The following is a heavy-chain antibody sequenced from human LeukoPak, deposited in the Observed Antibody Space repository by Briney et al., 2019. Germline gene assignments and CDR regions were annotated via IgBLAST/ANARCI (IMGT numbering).Heavy chain of an antibody. CDR1: GFTFSDHY. D-gene: IGHD3-10*01. V-gene: IGHV3-23*01. CDR3: AKGHYYGSGSLDY. J-gene: IGHJ4*02. CDR2: ISGSGGST. Sequence: GGSLRLSCAVSGFTFSDHYMDWVRQVPGKGLEWVSAISGSGGSTYYADSVKGRFTISRDNSKNTLYVQMNSLRAEDTAVYYCAKGHYYGSGSLDYWGQGTLVTVSS.